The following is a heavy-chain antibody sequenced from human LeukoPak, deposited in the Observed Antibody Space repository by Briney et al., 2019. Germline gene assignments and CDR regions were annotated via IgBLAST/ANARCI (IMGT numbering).Heavy chain of an antibody. D-gene: IGHD3-10*01. V-gene: IGHV3-48*03. CDR1: GFTFSSYE. Sequence: GGSLRLSCAASGFTFSSYEMNWVRQAPGKGLEWVSYISSSGSTIYYADSMKGRFTISRDNAKNSLYLQMNSLRAEDTAVYYCARDKDGSGITNWFDPWGQGTLVTVSS. CDR3: ARDKDGSGITNWFDP. CDR2: ISSSGSTI. J-gene: IGHJ5*02.